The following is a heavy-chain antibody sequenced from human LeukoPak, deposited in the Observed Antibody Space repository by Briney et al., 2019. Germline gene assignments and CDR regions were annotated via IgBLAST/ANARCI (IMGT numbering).Heavy chain of an antibody. Sequence: TGGSLRLSCAASGFTFSYYDMHWVRQATGKGLEWVSAIGTAGDTYYPGSVKGRFTISRENVKNSLYLQMNSLRAGDTAVYYCARGSYSGAVAGTIDYWGQGTLVTVSS. V-gene: IGHV3-13*04. D-gene: IGHD6-19*01. J-gene: IGHJ4*02. CDR2: IGTAGDT. CDR3: ARGSYSGAVAGTIDY. CDR1: GFTFSYYD.